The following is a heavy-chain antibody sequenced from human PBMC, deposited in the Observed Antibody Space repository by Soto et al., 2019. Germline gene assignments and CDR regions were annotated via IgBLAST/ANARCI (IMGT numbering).Heavy chain of an antibody. CDR1: GGSIYSYY. CDR3: ARGHNWGGSAFDI. J-gene: IGHJ3*02. D-gene: IGHD3-16*01. CDR2: IYYSGST. Sequence: SETLSLTCTVSGGSIYSYYWSWIRLPPGKGLEWIGYIYYSGSTNYNPSLKSRVTISLDTSKNQFSLRLSSVTAADTAVYYCARGHNWGGSAFDIRGQGTMVTVSS. V-gene: IGHV4-59*01.